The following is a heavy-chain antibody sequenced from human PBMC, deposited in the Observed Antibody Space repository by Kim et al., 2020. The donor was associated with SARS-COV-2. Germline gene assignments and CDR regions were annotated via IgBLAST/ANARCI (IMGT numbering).Heavy chain of an antibody. J-gene: IGHJ4*02. CDR3: ANRPSSWQFDY. V-gene: IGHV4-39*07. CDR1: GGSISSSSYY. Sequence: SETLSLTCIVSGGSISSSSYYWGWIRQPPGKGLEWIGSIYYSGDTYYNPSLKSRVTISVDTSKNQFSVKLSSVTAADTAVYYCANRPSSWQFDYWGQGILVTVSS. D-gene: IGHD3-16*02. CDR2: IYYSGDT.